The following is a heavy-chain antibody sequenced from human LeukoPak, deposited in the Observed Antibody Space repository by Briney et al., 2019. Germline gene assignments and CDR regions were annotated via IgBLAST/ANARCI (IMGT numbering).Heavy chain of an antibody. CDR3: ARDRAALQDWVEFDP. CDR2: IRDSGEA. Sequence: GGSLRLSCAVSGFRVSDYYMSWARQAPGKGLEWVGLIRDSGEAFYADFVRGRFAISRDESENTLYLQMNSLRVEDTAVYFCARDRAALQDWVEFDPWGQGTPVIVSS. V-gene: IGHV3-66*03. CDR1: GFRVSDYY. D-gene: IGHD3/OR15-3a*01. J-gene: IGHJ5*02.